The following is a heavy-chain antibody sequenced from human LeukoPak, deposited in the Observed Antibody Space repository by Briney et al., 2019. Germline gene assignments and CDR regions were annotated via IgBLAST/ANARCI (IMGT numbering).Heavy chain of an antibody. Sequence: SETLSLTCTVSGDSISSYYWSWIRQPPGKGLEWIGYIYYSGSTNYNPSLKSRVTLSVDTSKNQFSLKLSSVTAADTAVYYCARSGGLLATGRFDPWGQGALVTVSS. V-gene: IGHV4-59*01. CDR1: GDSISSYY. D-gene: IGHD3-16*01. J-gene: IGHJ5*02. CDR3: ARSGGLLATGRFDP. CDR2: IYYSGST.